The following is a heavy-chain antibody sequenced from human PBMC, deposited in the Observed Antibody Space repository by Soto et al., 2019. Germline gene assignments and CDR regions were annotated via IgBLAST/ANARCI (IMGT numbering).Heavy chain of an antibody. CDR2: IWYDGSNK. CDR3: ARDMSRDGYNYFDY. CDR1: GFTFSSYG. Sequence: GGSLRLSCAASGFTFSSYGMHWVRQAPGKGLEWVAVIWYDGSNKYYADSVKGRFTISRDNSKNTLYLQMNSLRAEDTAVYYCARDMSRDGYNYFDYWGQGTLVTVS. D-gene: IGHD5-12*01. V-gene: IGHV3-33*01. J-gene: IGHJ4*02.